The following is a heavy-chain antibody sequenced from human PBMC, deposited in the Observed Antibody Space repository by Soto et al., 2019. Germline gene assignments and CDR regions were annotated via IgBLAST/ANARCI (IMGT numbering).Heavy chain of an antibody. CDR2: IYYSGST. Sequence: SETLSLACTVSGGSISSYYWSWIRQPPGKGLEWIGYIYYSGSTNYNPSLKSRVTISVDTSKNQFSLKLSSVTAADTAVYYCGREYYDSSGHCAFAIWGQGTMVTVSS. CDR1: GGSISSYY. J-gene: IGHJ3*02. CDR3: GREYYDSSGHCAFAI. V-gene: IGHV4-59*01. D-gene: IGHD3-22*01.